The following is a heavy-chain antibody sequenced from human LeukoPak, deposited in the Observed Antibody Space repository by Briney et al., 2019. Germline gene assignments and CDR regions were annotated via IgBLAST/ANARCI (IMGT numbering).Heavy chain of an antibody. J-gene: IGHJ4*02. CDR1: GFTFSTYW. CDR2: INPDGVT. D-gene: IGHD1-26*01. Sequence: PGGSLRLSCAASGFTFSTYWMFWVRQAPGKGLVWVSRINPDGVTIYADSVKGRFTISRDNARKTLDLQMNSLRVEDTAVYYCASVAGGQSGNYYWGQGTLVTVSS. CDR3: ASVAGGQSGNYY. V-gene: IGHV3-74*01.